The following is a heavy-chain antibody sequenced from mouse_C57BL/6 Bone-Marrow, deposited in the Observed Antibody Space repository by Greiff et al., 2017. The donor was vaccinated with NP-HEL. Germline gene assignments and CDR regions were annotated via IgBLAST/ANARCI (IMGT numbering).Heavy chain of an antibody. J-gene: IGHJ2*01. CDR2: IDPNSGGT. Sequence: QVQLQQSGPELVKPGASVKISCKASGYAFSSSWMNWVKQRPGRGLEWIGRIDPNSGGTKYNEKFKSKATLTVDKPSSTAYMQLSSLTSEDSAVYYCATWGIYYDYDGDYFDYWGQGTTLTVSS. CDR1: GYAFSSSW. CDR3: ATWGIYYDYDGDYFDY. V-gene: IGHV1-72*01. D-gene: IGHD2-4*01.